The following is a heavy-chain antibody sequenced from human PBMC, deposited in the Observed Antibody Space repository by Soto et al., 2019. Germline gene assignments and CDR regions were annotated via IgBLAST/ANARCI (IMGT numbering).Heavy chain of an antibody. V-gene: IGHV4-31*01. CDR3: ARGSRLGGLDY. J-gene: IGHJ4*02. Sequence: WTWIRQYPGKGLEWIGYIYYSGYAYYNPSLKSLLTISVDTSKHQYSLNLTSVTAADTAVYFCARGSRLGGLDYWGQGTLVTVAS. CDR2: IYYSGYA. D-gene: IGHD3-10*01.